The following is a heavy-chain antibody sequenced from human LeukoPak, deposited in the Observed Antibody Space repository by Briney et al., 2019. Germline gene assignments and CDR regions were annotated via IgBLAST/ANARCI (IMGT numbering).Heavy chain of an antibody. CDR2: ISGSGGST. CDR3: AKEGIAAAGKRPRFDP. D-gene: IGHD6-13*01. V-gene: IGHV3-23*01. Sequence: GGSLRLSCAASGFTFSSYAMSWVRQAPGKGLEWVPAISGSGGSTYYADSVKGRFTISRDNSKNTLYLQMNSLRAEDTAVYYCAKEGIAAAGKRPRFDPWGQGTLVTVSS. CDR1: GFTFSSYA. J-gene: IGHJ5*02.